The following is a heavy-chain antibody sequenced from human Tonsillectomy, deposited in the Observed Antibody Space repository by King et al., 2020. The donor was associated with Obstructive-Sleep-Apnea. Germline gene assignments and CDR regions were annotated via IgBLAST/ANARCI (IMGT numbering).Heavy chain of an antibody. CDR2: ISSRINDK. Sequence: VQLVESGGGLVKPGGSLRLSCAASGFTFSSYAMNWVRQAPGKGLEWVSSISSRINDKFYADSVKGRFTISRDNAENSLYLQMNSLRVEDTAVYYCAKESIAAILDLDYWGQGTLVTVSS. J-gene: IGHJ4*02. V-gene: IGHV3-21*01. CDR1: GFTFSSYA. D-gene: IGHD6-6*01. CDR3: AKESIAAILDLDY.